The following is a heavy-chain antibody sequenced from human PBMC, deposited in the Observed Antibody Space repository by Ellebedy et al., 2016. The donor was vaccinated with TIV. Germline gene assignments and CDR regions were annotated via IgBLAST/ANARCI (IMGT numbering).Heavy chain of an antibody. CDR2: IYTSGST. Sequence: SETLSLXCTVSGGSISSGSYYWSWIRQPAGKGLEWIGRIYTSGSTNYNPSLKSRVTMSVDTPKNQFSLKLSSVTAADTAVYYCAREIVVVPAARVTYFDYWGQGTLVTVSS. CDR3: AREIVVVPAARVTYFDY. CDR1: GGSISSGSYY. V-gene: IGHV4-61*02. D-gene: IGHD2-2*01. J-gene: IGHJ4*02.